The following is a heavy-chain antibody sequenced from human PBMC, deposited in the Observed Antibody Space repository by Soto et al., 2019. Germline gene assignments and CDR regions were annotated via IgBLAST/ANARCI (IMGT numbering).Heavy chain of an antibody. CDR3: ARGRGGYDFWSGSASYYYGLDV. V-gene: IGHV4-59*01. D-gene: IGHD3-3*01. J-gene: IGHJ6*02. Sequence: LSLTCTISGGSISSYFWSWIRQPPGKGLEWIGYIHYSGSTNYNPSLKSRVTISIDTSENQFSLKLSSVTAADTAVYYCARGRGGYDFWSGSASYYYGLDVWGQETTVTVSS. CDR2: IHYSGST. CDR1: GGSISSYF.